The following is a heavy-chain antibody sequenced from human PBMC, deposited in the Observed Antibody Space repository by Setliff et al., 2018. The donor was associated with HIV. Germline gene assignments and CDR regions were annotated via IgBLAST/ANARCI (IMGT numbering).Heavy chain of an antibody. D-gene: IGHD1-7*01. J-gene: IGHJ6*03. CDR2: IYYSGST. V-gene: IGHV4-59*01. Sequence: SETLSLTCTVSGGSISSYYWSWIRQPPGKGLEWIGYIYYSGSTNYNPSLKSRVTISVDTSKNHFSLKLSSVAAADTAVYYCARGDGTKNNYYYYMDVWGKGTTVTVSS. CDR1: GGSISSYY. CDR3: ARGDGTKNNYYYYMDV.